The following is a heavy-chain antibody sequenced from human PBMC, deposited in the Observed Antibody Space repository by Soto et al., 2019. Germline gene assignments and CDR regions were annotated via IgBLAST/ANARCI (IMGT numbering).Heavy chain of an antibody. CDR2: IIPIFGTA. D-gene: IGHD6-6*01. V-gene: IGHV1-69*13. Sequence: VASVKVSCKASGGTFSSYAISWVRQAPGQGLEWMGGIIPIFGTANYAQKFQGRVTITADESTSTAYMELSSLRSEDTAVYYCARDRAARRPLPAYFDYWGQGTLVTVSS. J-gene: IGHJ4*02. CDR3: ARDRAARRPLPAYFDY. CDR1: GGTFSSYA.